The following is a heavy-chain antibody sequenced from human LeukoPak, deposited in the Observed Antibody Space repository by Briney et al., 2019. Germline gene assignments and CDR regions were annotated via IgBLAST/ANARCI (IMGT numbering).Heavy chain of an antibody. J-gene: IGHJ6*03. CDR2: ISSNGGST. CDR1: GFTFSSCA. Sequence: GGSLRLPCAASGFTFSSCAMHWVRQAPGKGLEYVSAISSNGGSTYYANSVKGRFTISRDNSKNTLYLQVACLTREDMAVYYCARVEDYYYYMDVWGKGTTVTVSS. D-gene: IGHD1-1*01. V-gene: IGHV3-64*01. CDR3: ARVEDYYYYMDV.